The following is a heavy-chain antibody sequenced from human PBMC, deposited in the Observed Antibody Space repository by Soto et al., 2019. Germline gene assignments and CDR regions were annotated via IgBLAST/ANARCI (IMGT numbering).Heavy chain of an antibody. D-gene: IGHD2-15*01. CDR2: ISRNGEST. J-gene: IGHJ4*02. CDR1: GFTFRNYA. V-gene: IGHV3-23*01. Sequence: GGSLRLSCAASGFTFRNYAMSWVRQVPGKGLEWVSAISRNGESTYYADSVKGRFTVSRDNSKNTLYLQMNSLRAEDTATYFCAKGGGYCSGGSCNVSPGSDWGQGTLVTVSS. CDR3: AKGGGYCSGGSCNVSPGSD.